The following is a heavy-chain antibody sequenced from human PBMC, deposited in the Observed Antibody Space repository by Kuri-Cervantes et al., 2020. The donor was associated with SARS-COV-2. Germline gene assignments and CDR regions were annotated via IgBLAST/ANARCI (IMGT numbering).Heavy chain of an antibody. CDR3: ARHSRLVDCDY. V-gene: IGHV4-38-2*01. D-gene: IGHD6-19*01. CDR1: GYSISSGYY. Sequence: SETLSLTCAVSGYSISSGYYWGWIRQPPGKGLEWIGSIYHSGGTHYKPSLKSRVTLSVDTSKNQFSLKLSSVTAADTAVSYCARHSRLVDCDYWGRGTLVTVSS. J-gene: IGHJ4*02. CDR2: IYHSGGT.